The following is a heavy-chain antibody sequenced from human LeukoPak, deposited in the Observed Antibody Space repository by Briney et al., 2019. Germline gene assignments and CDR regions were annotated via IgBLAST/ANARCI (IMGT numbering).Heavy chain of an antibody. D-gene: IGHD3/OR15-3a*01. Sequence: SETLSLTCTVSGGSFSDYYWIWIRQAPTKGLQWIGEINHSGSTNYNPSLKSRVTMSVNTSKNQFSLRLTSVTAADTAVYYCARQTGSGLFILPGGQGTLVTVSS. CDR3: ARQTGSGLFILP. V-gene: IGHV4-34*01. CDR2: INHSGST. J-gene: IGHJ4*02. CDR1: GGSFSDYY.